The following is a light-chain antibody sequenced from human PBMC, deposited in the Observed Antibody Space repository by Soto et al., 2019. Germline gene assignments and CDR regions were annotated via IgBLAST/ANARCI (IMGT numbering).Light chain of an antibody. J-gene: IGKJ4*01. CDR3: QQYESYSQLT. CDR2: DAY. Sequence: DIQMTQSPSILSASVGDRVTIACRASQSIRSWLAWYQQKPGKAPKLLIYDAYSLESGVPSRFSGRRSGTEFTLTIAGLQPEDFANYYCQQYESYSQLTFGAGTQVDIX. CDR1: QSIRSW. V-gene: IGKV1-5*01.